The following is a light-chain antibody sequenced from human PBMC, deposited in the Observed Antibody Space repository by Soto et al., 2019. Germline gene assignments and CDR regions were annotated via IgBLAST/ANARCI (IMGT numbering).Light chain of an antibody. V-gene: IGLV1-47*02. CDR3: AAWDDSLSGLYV. CDR1: SSNIGSNY. Sequence: QSVLTQPPSASGTPGQRVTISCSGSSSNIGSNYVYWYQQLPGTAPKLLIYSNNQRPSGVPDRFSGTKSGTSATLAISGLRSEDEAEYYGAAWDDSLSGLYVFGPGTKLTVL. J-gene: IGLJ1*01. CDR2: SNN.